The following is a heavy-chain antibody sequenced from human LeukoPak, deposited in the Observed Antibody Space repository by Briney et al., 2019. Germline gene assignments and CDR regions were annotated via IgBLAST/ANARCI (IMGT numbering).Heavy chain of an antibody. D-gene: IGHD4-17*01. Sequence: GGSLRLSCAASGFTFSSYWMSWVRQAPGKGLEWVANIKQDGSEKYYVDSVKGRFTISRDNAKNSLYLQMNSLRAEDMAVYYCAREGSTVTTEAYYYYYYGMDVWGQGTTVTVSS. J-gene: IGHJ6*02. CDR2: IKQDGSEK. CDR1: GFTFSSYW. V-gene: IGHV3-7*01. CDR3: AREGSTVTTEAYYYYYYGMDV.